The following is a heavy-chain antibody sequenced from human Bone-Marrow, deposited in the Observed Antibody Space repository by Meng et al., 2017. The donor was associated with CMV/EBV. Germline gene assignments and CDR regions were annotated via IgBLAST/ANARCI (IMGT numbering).Heavy chain of an antibody. J-gene: IGHJ6*02. CDR1: GYTFTGYY. CDR3: ARGPSIAVAGETSKSSRYYYGMDV. D-gene: IGHD6-19*01. Sequence: ASVKVSCKASGYTFTGYYMHWVRQAPGQGLEWMGWINPNSGGTNYAQKFQGRVTMTRDTSISTAYMELSRLRSDDTAVYYCARGPSIAVAGETSKSSRYYYGMDVWGQGTTVTFSS. V-gene: IGHV1-2*02. CDR2: INPNSGGT.